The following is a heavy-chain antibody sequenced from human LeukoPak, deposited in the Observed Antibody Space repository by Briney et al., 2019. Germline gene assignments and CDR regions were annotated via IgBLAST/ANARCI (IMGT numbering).Heavy chain of an antibody. Sequence: KPSETLSLTCAVYGASFSDNYWSWIRQFPEMGLEWMGEINNSGSTSYNPSLNSRVIMSVDVSKNQFSLRLSSVTAADTAVYYCARGGYGPRLGNWGQGTLVTVSS. CDR2: INNSGST. CDR3: ARGGYGPRLGN. D-gene: IGHD3-16*01. CDR1: GASFSDNY. J-gene: IGHJ4*02. V-gene: IGHV4-34*01.